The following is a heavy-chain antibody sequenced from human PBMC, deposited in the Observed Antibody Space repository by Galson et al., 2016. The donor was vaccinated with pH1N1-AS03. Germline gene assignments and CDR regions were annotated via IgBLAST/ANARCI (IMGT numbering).Heavy chain of an antibody. CDR1: GFTFSNAW. D-gene: IGHD3/OR15-3a*01. J-gene: IGHJ3*02. Sequence: LRLSCAASGFTFSNAWIIWVRQAPGKGLEWVSSISWNSNKIDYADSVKGRFTISRDSAKNSLNLQMNSLRAEDTALYYCIKGGAASADFFDIWGQGTMVTVSS. CDR2: ISWNSNKI. CDR3: IKGGAASADFFDI. V-gene: IGHV3-9*01.